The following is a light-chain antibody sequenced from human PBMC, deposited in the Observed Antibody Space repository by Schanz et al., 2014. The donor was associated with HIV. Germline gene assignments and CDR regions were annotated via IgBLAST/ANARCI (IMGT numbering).Light chain of an antibody. CDR2: GAS. J-gene: IGKJ1*01. V-gene: IGKV3-15*01. CDR1: QSVSSSY. CDR3: QQFNNWPPEGT. Sequence: EIVLTQSPGTLSLSPGERATLSCRASQSVSSSYLAWYQQKPDQAPRLLIYGASTRATGIPARFSGSGSGTEFTLTISSLLSEDFAIYYCQQFNNWPPEGTFGQGTKVELK.